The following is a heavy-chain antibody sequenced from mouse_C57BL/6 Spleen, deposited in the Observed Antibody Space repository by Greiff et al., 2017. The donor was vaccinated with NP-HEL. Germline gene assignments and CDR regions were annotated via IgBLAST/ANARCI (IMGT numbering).Heavy chain of an antibody. Sequence: QVQLQQPGAELVKPGASVKLSCKASGYTFTSYWMHWVKQRPGQGLEWIGMIHPNSGSTNYNEKFKSKATLTVDKSSSTAYMQLSSLTAEDAAVDYCARGGGRSYEYYAMDYWGQGTSVTVSS. D-gene: IGHD1-1*01. J-gene: IGHJ4*01. CDR1: GYTFTSYW. CDR3: ARGGGRSYEYYAMDY. CDR2: IHPNSGST. V-gene: IGHV1-64*01.